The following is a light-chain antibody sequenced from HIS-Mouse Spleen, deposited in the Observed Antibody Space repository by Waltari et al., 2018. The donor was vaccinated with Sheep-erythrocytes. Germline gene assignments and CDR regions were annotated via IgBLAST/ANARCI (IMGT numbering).Light chain of an antibody. V-gene: IGLV2-11*01. CDR3: CSYAGSYNHV. J-gene: IGLJ1*01. CDR1: SRAVGGYNY. Sequence: QSALTQPRSVSGSPGQSVTIPCTGTSRAVGGYNYVSGYQQHPGKAPKLMIYDVSKRPSGVPDRFSGSKSGNTASLTISGLQAEDEADYYCCSYAGSYNHVFATGTKVTVL. CDR2: DVS.